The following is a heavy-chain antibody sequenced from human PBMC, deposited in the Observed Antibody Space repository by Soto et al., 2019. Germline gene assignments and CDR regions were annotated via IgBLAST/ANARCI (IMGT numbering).Heavy chain of an antibody. D-gene: IGHD5-12*01. CDR2: ISYDGSNK. CDR1: GFTFSSYG. CDR3: AKLQGVATTEFDY. Sequence: QVQLVESGGGVVQPGRSLRLSCAASGFTFSSYGMHWVRQAPGKGLEWVAVISYDGSNKYYADSVKGRFTISRDNSKNTLYLTMNSLRAEDTAVYYCAKLQGVATTEFDYWGQGTLITVSS. J-gene: IGHJ4*02. V-gene: IGHV3-30*18.